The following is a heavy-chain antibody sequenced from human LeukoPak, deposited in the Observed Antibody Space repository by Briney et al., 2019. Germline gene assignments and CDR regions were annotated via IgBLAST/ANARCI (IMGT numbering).Heavy chain of an antibody. CDR1: GGTFSSYA. CDR2: IISIFGTA. CDR3: ARQRYSTSSPRVFAY. V-gene: IGHV1-69*13. D-gene: IGHD6-6*01. J-gene: IGHJ4*01. Sequence: SVKVSCKASGGTFSSYAISWVRQARGQGLEWMGVIISIFGTANYAQKFQGRVTITADESTSTVYMELSSLRSDDTAAYYCARQRYSTSSPRVFAYWGQVTLVTVSS.